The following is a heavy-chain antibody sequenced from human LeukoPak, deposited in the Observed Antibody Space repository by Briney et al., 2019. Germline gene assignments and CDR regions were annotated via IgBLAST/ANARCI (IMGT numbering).Heavy chain of an antibody. V-gene: IGHV4-4*07. D-gene: IGHD3-22*01. CDR3: ARESKSYDGXXXYHDS. J-gene: IGHJ4*02. Sequence: SLTCXVSXXSIXXXXXXWXXXXXGXXXXGXXXXYTSGSTDYNPSLKSRVXMSVHTSKNQFSLKLCYVTAADTAVYYCARESKSYDGXXXYHDSWGQXXXVTXX. CDR1: XXSIXXXX. CDR2: XYTSGST.